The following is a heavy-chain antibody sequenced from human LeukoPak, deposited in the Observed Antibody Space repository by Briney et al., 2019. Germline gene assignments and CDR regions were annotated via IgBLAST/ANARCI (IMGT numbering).Heavy chain of an antibody. J-gene: IGHJ3*02. CDR1: GSSVSSYY. D-gene: IGHD5-18*01. V-gene: IGHV4-59*02. CDR3: ARSGYREGADALDI. Sequence: SETLSLTCTVSGSSVSSYYWSWIRQPPGKGLEWIGYIYYSGSTTYNPSLKSRVTISLDTSKNQFSLKLSSVTAADTALYYCARSGYREGADALDIWGQGTMVTVSS. CDR2: IYYSGST.